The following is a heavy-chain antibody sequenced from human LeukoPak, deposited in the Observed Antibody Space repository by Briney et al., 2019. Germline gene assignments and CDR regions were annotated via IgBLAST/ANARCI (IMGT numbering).Heavy chain of an antibody. CDR3: ARGPYHTYYDGSGSDAFDI. V-gene: IGHV1-8*01. J-gene: IGHJ3*02. Sequence: AAVKLSCKAYGYNLTSYDINWVRQATGQGLEWMGWMNPNSGNTGNAQKFQGRVTMTRNTSISTAYMELSSLRSEDTAVYYCARGPYHTYYDGSGSDAFDIWGQGTMVTVSS. CDR2: MNPNSGNT. CDR1: GYNLTSYD. D-gene: IGHD3-10*01.